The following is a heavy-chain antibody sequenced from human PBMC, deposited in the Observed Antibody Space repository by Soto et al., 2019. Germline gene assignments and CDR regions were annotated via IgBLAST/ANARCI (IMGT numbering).Heavy chain of an antibody. Sequence: GASVKVSCKASGYTFTSYYMHWVRQAPGQGLEWMGIINPSGGSTSYAQKFQGRVTMTRDTSTSTVYMELSSLRSEDTAVYYCAREPMIVVVITGDAFDTWGQGTMGTVSS. CDR1: GYTFTSYY. CDR3: AREPMIVVVITGDAFDT. J-gene: IGHJ3*02. V-gene: IGHV1-46*01. CDR2: INPSGGST. D-gene: IGHD3-22*01.